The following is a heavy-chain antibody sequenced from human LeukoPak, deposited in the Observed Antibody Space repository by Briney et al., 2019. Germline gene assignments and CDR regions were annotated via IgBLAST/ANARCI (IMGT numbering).Heavy chain of an antibody. CDR1: GFTFSSYG. Sequence: GRSLRLSCAASGFTFSSYGMHWVRQAPGKGLEYVSAISSNGGSTYYADSVKGRLTISRDNSKNTLYLQMSSLRAEDTAVYYCVKGQRYYDSSGYYSIEYFQHWGQGTLVTVSS. D-gene: IGHD3-22*01. CDR3: VKGQRYYDSSGYYSIEYFQH. CDR2: ISSNGGST. V-gene: IGHV3-64D*09. J-gene: IGHJ1*01.